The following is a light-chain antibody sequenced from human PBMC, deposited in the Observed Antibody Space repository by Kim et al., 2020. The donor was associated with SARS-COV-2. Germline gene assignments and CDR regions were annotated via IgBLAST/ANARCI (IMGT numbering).Light chain of an antibody. J-gene: IGKJ4*01. V-gene: IGKV4-1*01. CDR2: WAS. CDR1: QGVLYNSNNKNY. CDR3: QKYYNTPLT. Sequence: DIVMTQSPDSLAVSLGERATINCKSSQGVLYNSNNKNYLAWYQQKPGQPPKLLIYWASTRESGVPDRFSGSGSGTDFTLTISSLQAEDVAVYYCQKYYNTPLTFGGGTKVDIK.